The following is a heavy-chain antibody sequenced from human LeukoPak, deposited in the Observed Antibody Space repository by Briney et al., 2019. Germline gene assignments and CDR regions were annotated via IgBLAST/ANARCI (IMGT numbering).Heavy chain of an antibody. CDR3: ARWNDSSGYYGIFDY. D-gene: IGHD3-22*01. V-gene: IGHV4-31*03. CDR2: IYHSGST. Sequence: SQTLSLTCTVSGGSISSGGYYWSWIRQHPGKGLEWIGYIYHSGSTYYNPSLKSRVTISVGTSKNQFSLKLSSVTAADTAVYYCARWNDSSGYYGIFDYWGQGTLVTVSS. CDR1: GGSISSGGYY. J-gene: IGHJ4*02.